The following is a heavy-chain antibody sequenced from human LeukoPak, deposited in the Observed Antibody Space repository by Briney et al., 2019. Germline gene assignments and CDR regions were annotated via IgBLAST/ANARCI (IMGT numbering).Heavy chain of an antibody. CDR2: ISGSGGST. Sequence: PGGSLRLSCAASGFTLSSYAMSWVRQAPGKGLEWVSAISGSGGSTYYADSVKGRFTISRDNSKNTLFLQMYSLRAEDTAVYYCARAGALRPDYWGQGTLVTVSS. CDR3: ARAGALRPDY. CDR1: GFTLSSYA. J-gene: IGHJ4*02. V-gene: IGHV3-23*01.